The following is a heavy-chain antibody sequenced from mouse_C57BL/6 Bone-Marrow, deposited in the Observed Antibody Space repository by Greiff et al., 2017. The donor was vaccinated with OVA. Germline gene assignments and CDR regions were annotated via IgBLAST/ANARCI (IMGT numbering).Heavy chain of an antibody. CDR3: AREYYYGSYYLDY. CDR2: IHPNSGST. CDR1: GYTFTSYW. J-gene: IGHJ2*01. Sequence: LQQPGAELVKPGASVKLSCKASGYTFTSYWMHWVKQRPGQGLEWIGMIHPNSGSTNYNEKFKSKATLTVDKSSSTAYMQLSSLTSEDSAVYYGAREYYYGSYYLDYWGQGTTLTVSS. V-gene: IGHV1-64*01. D-gene: IGHD1-1*01.